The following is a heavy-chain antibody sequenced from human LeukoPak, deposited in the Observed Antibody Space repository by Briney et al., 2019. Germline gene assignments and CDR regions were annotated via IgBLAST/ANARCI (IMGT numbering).Heavy chain of an antibody. Sequence: PGGSLRLSCAASGFTFSSHGMCWVRQSPGRGLEWVSSISIGGDTTYSDSVKGRFTISRDNSKNTLYLQMNSLRAEDTAVYYCARVMGDGYNPTYFDYWGQGTLVTVSS. CDR1: GFTFSSHG. CDR2: ISIGGDTT. J-gene: IGHJ4*02. D-gene: IGHD5-24*01. CDR3: ARVMGDGYNPTYFDY. V-gene: IGHV3-23*01.